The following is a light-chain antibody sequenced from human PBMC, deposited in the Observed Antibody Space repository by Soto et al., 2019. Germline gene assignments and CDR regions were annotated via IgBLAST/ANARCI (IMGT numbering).Light chain of an antibody. CDR2: DAS. Sequence: VLTQSPATLSLSPGKRATLSCRASESVDFHLAWYQQKPGQAPRLLIYDASVRATGTPARFSGSGSGTAFTLTISSLEPEDFAVYYCQQRNNWQSFGQGTKVDIK. J-gene: IGKJ1*01. V-gene: IGKV3D-11*02. CDR3: QQRNNWQS. CDR1: ESVDFH.